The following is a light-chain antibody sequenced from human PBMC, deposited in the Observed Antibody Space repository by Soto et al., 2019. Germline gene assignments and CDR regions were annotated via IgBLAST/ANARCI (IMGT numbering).Light chain of an antibody. V-gene: IGLV2-23*02. Sequence: QSVLAQPASVSGSPGQSITISCTGTSSNVGNFNVVSWYQQHPGKAPKVIIYDVTERPSGVSNRFSGSKSGNTASLTISGLQAEEEAEYYCCSYAGSGTNVFGTGTKVTVL. CDR2: DVT. J-gene: IGLJ1*01. CDR1: SSNVGNFNV. CDR3: CSYAGSGTNV.